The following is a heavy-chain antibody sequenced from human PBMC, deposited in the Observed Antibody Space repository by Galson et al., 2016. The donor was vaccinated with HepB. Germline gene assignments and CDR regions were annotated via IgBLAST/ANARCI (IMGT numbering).Heavy chain of an antibody. Sequence: SETLSLTCSVSTFSITTGYYWGWIRQPPGKGLEWIGSIYHSGSSDYNVSLNSRVTISVDTSKNQFSLKVTSVTAADTAMYFCAREDYLSYYFDYWGQGILVTVSS. CDR1: TFSITTGYY. CDR2: IYHSGSS. D-gene: IGHD4-11*01. CDR3: AREDYLSYYFDY. J-gene: IGHJ4*02. V-gene: IGHV4-38-2*02.